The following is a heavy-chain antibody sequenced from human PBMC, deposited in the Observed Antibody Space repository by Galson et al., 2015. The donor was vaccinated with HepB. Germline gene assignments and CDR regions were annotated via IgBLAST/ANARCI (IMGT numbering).Heavy chain of an antibody. D-gene: IGHD5-24*01. J-gene: IGHJ4*02. Sequence: SEPLSLTCAVYGGSFSGYYWSWIRQPPGKGLEWIGEINHSGSTNYNPSLKSRVTISVDTSKNQFSLKLSSVTAADTAVYYCARAMVEMATIDYWGQGTLVTVSS. CDR1: GGSFSGYY. V-gene: IGHV4-34*01. CDR2: INHSGST. CDR3: ARAMVEMATIDY.